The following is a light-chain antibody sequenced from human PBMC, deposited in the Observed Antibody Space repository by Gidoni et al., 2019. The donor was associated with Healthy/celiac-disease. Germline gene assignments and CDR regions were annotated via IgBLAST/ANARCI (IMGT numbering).Light chain of an antibody. Sequence: DIQMTQSPSSLSASVGDRVTITCQASQDISNYLNWYQQKPGKAPQLLIYDASQLETGVPSRFSGSGSGTDFTFTISSLQPEDIATYYCQQYDNLPMYTFGQGTKLEIK. V-gene: IGKV1-33*01. CDR2: DAS. CDR3: QQYDNLPMYT. J-gene: IGKJ2*01. CDR1: QDISNY.